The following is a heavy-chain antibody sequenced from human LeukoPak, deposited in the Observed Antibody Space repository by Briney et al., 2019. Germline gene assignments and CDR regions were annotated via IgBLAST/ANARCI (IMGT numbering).Heavy chain of an antibody. V-gene: IGHV1-8*01. CDR1: GYTFTSYD. J-gene: IGHJ4*02. D-gene: IGHD3-9*01. Sequence: ASLKVSCKASGYTFTSYDINWVRQAPGQGLEWMGWKNPNSGNTGYAQKFQGRVTMTRNTYISTAYMELSSLRSEDTAVYYCARGRVLRYFDWLWDDYWGQGTLVTVSS. CDR2: KNPNSGNT. CDR3: ARGRVLRYFDWLWDDY.